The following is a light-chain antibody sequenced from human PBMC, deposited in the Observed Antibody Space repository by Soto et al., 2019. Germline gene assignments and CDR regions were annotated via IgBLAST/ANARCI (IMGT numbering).Light chain of an antibody. Sequence: EIVLTQSPATLSLSPGERATLSYRASQSVSSYLAWYQQKPGQAPGLLIYDASNRATGIPARFSGSGSGTDFTLTISSLDPEDFAVYYCQQRSNWPITFGQGTRLEIK. J-gene: IGKJ5*01. CDR1: QSVSSY. CDR2: DAS. CDR3: QQRSNWPIT. V-gene: IGKV3-11*01.